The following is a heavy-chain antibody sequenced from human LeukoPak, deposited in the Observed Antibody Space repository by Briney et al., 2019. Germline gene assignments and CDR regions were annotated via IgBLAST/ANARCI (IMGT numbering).Heavy chain of an antibody. CDR1: GFVVSDCG. Sequence: GGSLRLSCAASGFVVSDCGMHWVRQAPGKGLEWVAFVRNDGSNEYYVGSVKGRFTISRDKSKNTVYLQMNSLRVEDTAVYSCAKESDSGYHSEGPKNWGLGTLVTVSS. CDR2: VRNDGSNE. D-gene: IGHD5-12*01. V-gene: IGHV3-30*02. CDR3: AKESDSGYHSEGPKN. J-gene: IGHJ4*02.